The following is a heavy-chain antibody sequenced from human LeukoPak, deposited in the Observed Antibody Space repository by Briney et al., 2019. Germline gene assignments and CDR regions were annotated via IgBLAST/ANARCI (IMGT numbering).Heavy chain of an antibody. CDR1: GGFFSGYY. CDR2: INHSGST. CDR3: ALKRGRHAFDI. J-gene: IGHJ3*02. D-gene: IGHD3-10*01. V-gene: IGHV4-34*01. Sequence: PSETLSLTCAVYGGFFSGYYWSWIRQPPGKGPEWIGEINHSGSTNYNPSLKSRVTISVDTSKNQFSLKLSSVTAADTAVYYCALKRGRHAFDIWGQGTMVTVSS.